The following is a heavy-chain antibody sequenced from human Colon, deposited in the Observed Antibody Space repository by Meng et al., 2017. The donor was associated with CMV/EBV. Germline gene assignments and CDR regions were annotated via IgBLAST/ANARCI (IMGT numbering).Heavy chain of an antibody. Sequence: ASGYTFNGYYMYWVRQAPGQGLEWVGRLNPKSGDAHYGQRFQGRVTMTSDTSTSTAYMELNSLTYDDTAVYYCARGLGAAGKGTWFDPWGQGTLVTVS. CDR3: ARGLGAAGKGTWFDP. J-gene: IGHJ5*02. CDR2: LNPKSGDA. D-gene: IGHD6-13*01. CDR1: GYTFNGYY. V-gene: IGHV1-2*06.